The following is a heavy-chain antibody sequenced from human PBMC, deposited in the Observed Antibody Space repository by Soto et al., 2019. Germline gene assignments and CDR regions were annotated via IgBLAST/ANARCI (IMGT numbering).Heavy chain of an antibody. J-gene: IGHJ4*02. CDR2: ISGSGSSS. CDR1: EFTFSSYA. V-gene: IGHV3-23*01. Sequence: GGSLRLSCAASEFTFSSYAMSWVRQAPGKGLEWVSAISGSGSSSYYADSVKGRFTISRDNSKNTLYLQMNSLRAEDTAVYYCAKCSPRYSSGLKAYYFDHWGQGTL. CDR3: AKCSPRYSSGLKAYYFDH. D-gene: IGHD6-19*01.